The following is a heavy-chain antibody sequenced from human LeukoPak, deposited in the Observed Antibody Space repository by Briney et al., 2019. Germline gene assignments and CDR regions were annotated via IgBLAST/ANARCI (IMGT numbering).Heavy chain of an antibody. D-gene: IGHD3-22*01. CDR1: GFTFTNAW. CDR3: TTVGSSGYYPHYHYYGMDV. V-gene: IGHV3-15*01. J-gene: IGHJ6*02. Sequence: PGGSLRLSCAASGFTFTNAWMTWVRQAPGKGLEWVGRIKSTTDGGATVYAAPVKGRFTISRDDSKNTLYLQMNSLETEDTAVYYCTTVGSSGYYPHYHYYGMDVWGQGTTVTVSS. CDR2: IKSTTDGGAT.